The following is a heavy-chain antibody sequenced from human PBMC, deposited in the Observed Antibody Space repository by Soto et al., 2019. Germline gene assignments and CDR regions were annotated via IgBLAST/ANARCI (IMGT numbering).Heavy chain of an antibody. V-gene: IGHV4-31*03. D-gene: IGHD5-18*01. CDR3: ARRRGFSNWDSGADAFDI. CDR1: GASVSVDAFY. J-gene: IGHJ3*02. Sequence: SETLSLTCHVSGASVSVDAFYWSCIRQYPGKGLEWIGYIYYSGSSYYRPSLKSRVTISLDSSKSQFSLRLSSMTAADTAIYFCARRRGFSNWDSGADAFDIWGQGTMVTVSS. CDR2: IYYSGSS.